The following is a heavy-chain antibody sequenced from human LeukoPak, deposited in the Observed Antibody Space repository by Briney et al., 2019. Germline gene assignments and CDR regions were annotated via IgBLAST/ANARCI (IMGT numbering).Heavy chain of an antibody. J-gene: IGHJ4*02. CDR1: GGTFSSYA. D-gene: IGHD6-13*01. Sequence: ASVKVSCKASGGTFSSYAISWVRQAPGQGLEWMGGIIPIFGTANYAQKFQGRVTITADESTSTAYMELSSLRSEDTAVYYCAARIAAAGTGVDYWGQGTLVTVSS. CDR3: AARIAAAGTGVDY. V-gene: IGHV1-69*13. CDR2: IIPIFGTA.